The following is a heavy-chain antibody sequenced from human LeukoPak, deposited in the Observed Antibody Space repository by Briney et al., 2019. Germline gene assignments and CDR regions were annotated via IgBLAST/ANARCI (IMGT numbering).Heavy chain of an antibody. CDR2: IYYSGST. J-gene: IGHJ4*02. CDR3: ARAAIVVVPAAAYFDY. CDR1: GGSISSYY. V-gene: IGHV4-59*01. Sequence: SETLSLTCTVSGGSISSYYWTWIRQPPGKGLEWIGYIYYSGSTNYNPSLKSRVTISVDTSKNQFSLKLSSVTAADTAVYYCARAAIVVVPAAAYFDYWGQGTLVTVSS. D-gene: IGHD2-2*01.